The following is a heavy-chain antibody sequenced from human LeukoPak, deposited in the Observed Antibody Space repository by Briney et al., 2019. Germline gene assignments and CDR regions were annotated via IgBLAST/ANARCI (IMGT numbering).Heavy chain of an antibody. CDR1: GGSISSYY. J-gene: IGHJ3*02. D-gene: IGHD3-22*01. CDR3: ARDRPRGRFYDSSGYLPGAFDI. V-gene: IGHV4-4*07. Sequence: SETLSLTCTVSGGSISSYYWSWIRQPAGKGLEWIGRIYTSGSTNYNPSLKSRVTMSVDTSKNQFSLKLSSVTAADTAVYYCARDRPRGRFYDSSGYLPGAFDIWGQGTMVTVSS. CDR2: IYTSGST.